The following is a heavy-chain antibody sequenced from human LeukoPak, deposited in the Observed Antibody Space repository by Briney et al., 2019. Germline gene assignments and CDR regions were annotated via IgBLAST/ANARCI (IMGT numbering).Heavy chain of an antibody. CDR3: ARDWAAADY. CDR2: ISSNGGST. J-gene: IGHJ4*02. V-gene: IGHV3-64*01. Sequence: GRSRRPASAADRLTLSSIATHWVRQAPGNGLEYVSAISSNGGSTSYANSVKGRFTISRDNSKNTLYLQRGSLRAEDMAVYYCARDWAAADYWGQGTLVTVSS. D-gene: IGHD3-16*01. CDR1: RLTLSSIA.